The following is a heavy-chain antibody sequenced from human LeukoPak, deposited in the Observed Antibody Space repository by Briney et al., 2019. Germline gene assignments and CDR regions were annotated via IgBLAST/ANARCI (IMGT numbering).Heavy chain of an antibody. J-gene: IGHJ4*02. CDR3: ANVPYSGYADRYFDY. Sequence: PGGSLRLSCAASGFTFSSYGMHWVRQAPGKGLEWVAVIWYDGSNKYYADSVKGRFTISRDNSKNTLYLQMNSLRAEDTAVYYCANVPYSGYADRYFDYWGQGTLVTVSS. V-gene: IGHV3-33*06. CDR2: IWYDGSNK. CDR1: GFTFSSYG. D-gene: IGHD5-12*01.